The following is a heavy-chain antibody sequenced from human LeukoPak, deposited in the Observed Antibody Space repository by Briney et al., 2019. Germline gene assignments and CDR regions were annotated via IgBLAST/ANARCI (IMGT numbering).Heavy chain of an antibody. J-gene: IGHJ4*02. Sequence: GSSLRLFCAASGFTFSSYGMHWVRQAPGKGLEWVAVIPYDGSNKYYADSVKGRFTIPRDNSKNTLYLQMNSLRAEDTGGYYCAKVWSRAVGRRPGPLDYWGQGTLVTVSS. CDR3: AKVWSRAVGRRPGPLDY. D-gene: IGHD3-3*01. V-gene: IGHV3-30*18. CDR2: IPYDGSNK. CDR1: GFTFSSYG.